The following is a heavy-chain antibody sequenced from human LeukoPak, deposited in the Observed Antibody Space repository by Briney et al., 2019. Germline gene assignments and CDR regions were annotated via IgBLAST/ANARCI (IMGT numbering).Heavy chain of an antibody. D-gene: IGHD2/OR15-2a*01. CDR2: INQVGSEK. Sequence: GGSLRLSCVASGFTFSSYWMSWVRQAPGKGLEWVANINQVGSEKYYVDSVKGRFTISRDNAKNSLYLQMSSLRAEDTAVYYCARDFFGDVWGQGTTVTVSS. CDR1: GFTFSSYW. V-gene: IGHV3-7*01. J-gene: IGHJ6*02. CDR3: ARDFFGDV.